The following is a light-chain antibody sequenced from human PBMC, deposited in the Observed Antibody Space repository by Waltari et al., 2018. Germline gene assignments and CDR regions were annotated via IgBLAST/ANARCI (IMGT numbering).Light chain of an antibody. Sequence: QSALTQPASVSGSPGQSITISCTGTSSDVGGYNFVPWYQQHPGKAPKLTIYDVSNRPSGVSNRFSGSKSGNTASLTISGLQAEDEADYYCSSYTSSDTPVFGTGTKVTVV. J-gene: IGLJ1*01. V-gene: IGLV2-14*01. CDR3: SSYTSSDTPV. CDR1: SSDVGGYNF. CDR2: DVS.